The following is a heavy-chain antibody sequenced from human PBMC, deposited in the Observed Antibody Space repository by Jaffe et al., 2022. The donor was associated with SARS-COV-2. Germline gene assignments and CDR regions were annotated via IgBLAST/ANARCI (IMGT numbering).Heavy chain of an antibody. V-gene: IGHV3-30-3*01. CDR1: GFTFSSYA. CDR3: ARDGCSGGSCHKAEDAFDI. Sequence: QVQLVESGGGVVQPGRSLRLSCAASGFTFSSYAMHWVRQAPGKGLEWVAVISYDGSNKYYADSVKGRFTISRDNSKNTLYLQMNSLRAEDTAVYYCARDGCSGGSCHKAEDAFDIWGQGTMVTVSS. J-gene: IGHJ3*02. CDR2: ISYDGSNK. D-gene: IGHD2-15*01.